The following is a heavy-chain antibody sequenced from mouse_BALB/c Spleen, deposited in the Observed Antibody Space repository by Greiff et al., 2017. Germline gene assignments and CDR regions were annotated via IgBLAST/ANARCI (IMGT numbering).Heavy chain of an antibody. D-gene: IGHD6-2*01. CDR2: IYPGNSDT. CDR1: GYTFTSYW. Sequence: EVQLQQSGTVLARPGASVKMSCKASGYTFTSYWMHWVKQRPGQGLEWIGAIYPGNSDTSYNQKFKGKAKLTAVTSTSTAYMELSSLTNEDSAVYYCTRASFYWYFDVWGAGTTVTVSS. J-gene: IGHJ1*01. V-gene: IGHV1-5*01. CDR3: TRASFYWYFDV.